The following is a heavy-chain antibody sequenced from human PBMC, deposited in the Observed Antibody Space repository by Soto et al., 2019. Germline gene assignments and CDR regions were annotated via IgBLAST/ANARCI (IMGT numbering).Heavy chain of an antibody. Sequence: EVQLVQSGAEVKKPGESLRISCKGSGYSFTSYWISWVRQMPGKGLEWMVRIDPSDSYTNYSPSFQGHVTISADKSISNAYLQWSSLKASDTAMYYCARPLVSLNAFDIWGQGTMVTVSA. CDR2: IDPSDSYT. CDR1: GYSFTSYW. CDR3: ARPLVSLNAFDI. D-gene: IGHD2-8*02. J-gene: IGHJ3*02. V-gene: IGHV5-10-1*01.